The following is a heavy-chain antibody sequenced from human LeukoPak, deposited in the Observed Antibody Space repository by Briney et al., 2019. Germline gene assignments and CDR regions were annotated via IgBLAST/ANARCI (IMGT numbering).Heavy chain of an antibody. Sequence: GGSLRLSCAASGFTFSSYSMKWVRQAPGKGLEWVSYISSSSSYIYYADSVKGRFTISRDNAKNSLYLQMNSLRAEDTAVYYCARGPEGGYYYFDYWGQGTLVTVSS. D-gene: IGHD5-12*01. V-gene: IGHV3-21*01. J-gene: IGHJ4*02. CDR3: ARGPEGGYYYFDY. CDR2: ISSSSSYI. CDR1: GFTFSSYS.